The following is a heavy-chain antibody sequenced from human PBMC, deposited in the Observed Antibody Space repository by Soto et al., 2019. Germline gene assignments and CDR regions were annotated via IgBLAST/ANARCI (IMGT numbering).Heavy chain of an antibody. Sequence: QVQLVESGGGVVQPGRSLRLSCAASGFTFSRYGMHWVRQAPGKGLEWVAVIWYDGSNKYYADSVKGRFTISRDNSQNTLYLQMNSLRAEDTAVYYCARDGSSGWVMDVWGQGTTVTVSS. D-gene: IGHD6-19*01. V-gene: IGHV3-33*01. J-gene: IGHJ6*02. CDR3: ARDGSSGWVMDV. CDR1: GFTFSRYG. CDR2: IWYDGSNK.